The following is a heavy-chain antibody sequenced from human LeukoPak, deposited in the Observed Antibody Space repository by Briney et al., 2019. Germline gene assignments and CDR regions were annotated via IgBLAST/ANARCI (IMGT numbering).Heavy chain of an antibody. Sequence: SQTLSLTCTVSGGSISSGGYYLSCIRQHPGKGLEWIGYIYYSGSTYYNPSLKSRLPISVDTSKNQFSLKLSSVTAADTAVYYCARGGYCSGGSCYLTWFDPWGQGTLVTVSS. CDR1: GGSISSGGYY. V-gene: IGHV4-31*03. CDR3: ARGGYCSGGSCYLTWFDP. J-gene: IGHJ5*02. D-gene: IGHD2-15*01. CDR2: IYYSGST.